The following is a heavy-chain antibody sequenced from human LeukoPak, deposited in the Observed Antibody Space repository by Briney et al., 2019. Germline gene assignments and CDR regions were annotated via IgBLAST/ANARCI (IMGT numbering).Heavy chain of an antibody. CDR1: GGSFSGYY. CDR2: INHSGST. J-gene: IGHJ6*03. V-gene: IGHV4-34*01. Sequence: SETLSLTCAVYGGSFSGYYWSWIRQPPGKGLEWIGEINHSGSTNYNPSLKSRVTISVDTSKNQFSLKLSSVTAADTAVYYCARVFPKSYYYYYMDVWGQRDHGHRLL. CDR3: ARVFPKSYYYYYMDV. D-gene: IGHD3-3*01.